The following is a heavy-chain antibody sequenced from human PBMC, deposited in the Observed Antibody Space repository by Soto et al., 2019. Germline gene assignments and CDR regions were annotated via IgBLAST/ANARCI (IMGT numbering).Heavy chain of an antibody. CDR3: ARGAIWSLSSQFDY. CDR2: ISSSSSTI. Sequence: GGSLRLSCAASGFTFSSYSMNWVRQAPGKGLEWVSYISSSSSTIYYADSVKGRFTISRDNAKNSLYLQMNSLRDEDTAVYYCARGAIWSLSSQFDYWGQGTLVTVSS. J-gene: IGHJ4*02. CDR1: GFTFSSYS. V-gene: IGHV3-48*02. D-gene: IGHD3-3*01.